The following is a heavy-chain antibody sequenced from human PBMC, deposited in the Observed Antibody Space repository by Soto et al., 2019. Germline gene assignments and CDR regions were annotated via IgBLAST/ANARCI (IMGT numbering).Heavy chain of an antibody. J-gene: IGHJ4*02. D-gene: IGHD5-12*01. Sequence: SETLSLTCTVSGGSISSGGYYWSWIRQHPGKGLEWIGYIYYSGSTYYNPSLKSRVTISVDTSKNQFSLKLSSVTAADTAVYYCARMEVEMATIALDYWGQGTLVTVS. CDR3: ARMEVEMATIALDY. V-gene: IGHV4-31*03. CDR2: IYYSGST. CDR1: GGSISSGGYY.